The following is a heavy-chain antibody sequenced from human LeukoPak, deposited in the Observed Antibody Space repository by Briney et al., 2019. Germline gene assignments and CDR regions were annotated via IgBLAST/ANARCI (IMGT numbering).Heavy chain of an antibody. CDR3: ARDGALAVADDY. Sequence: GGSLRLSCEGSGFTFSNYWMGWVRQAPGKGLQWVANIKTDGSEKYYVDSVKGRFTISRDNAKNSLYLQMNSLRAEDTAVYYCARDGALAVADDYWGQGTLVTVSS. J-gene: IGHJ4*02. D-gene: IGHD6-19*01. V-gene: IGHV3-7*01. CDR1: GFTFSNYW. CDR2: IKTDGSEK.